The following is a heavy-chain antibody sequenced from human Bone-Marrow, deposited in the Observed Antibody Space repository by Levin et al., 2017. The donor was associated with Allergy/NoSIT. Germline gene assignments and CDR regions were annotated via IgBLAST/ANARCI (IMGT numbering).Heavy chain of an antibody. D-gene: IGHD2-15*01. CDR3: RAAGTNCSGGSCYSDAFDI. Sequence: PGGSLRLSCAASGFTFSSYGMHWVRQAPGKGLEWVAVISYDGSNKYYADSVKGRFTISRDNSKNTLYLQMNSLRAEDTAVYYCRAAGTNCSGGSCYSDAFDIWGQGTMVTVSS. J-gene: IGHJ3*02. V-gene: IGHV3-30*03. CDR2: ISYDGSNK. CDR1: GFTFSSYG.